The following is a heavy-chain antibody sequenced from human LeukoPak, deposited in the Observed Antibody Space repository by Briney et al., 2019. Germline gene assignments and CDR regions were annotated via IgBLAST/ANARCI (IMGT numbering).Heavy chain of an antibody. D-gene: IGHD1-26*01. J-gene: IGHJ2*01. CDR2: ISSSGSTM. V-gene: IGHV3-11*01. Sequence: PSQTLSLTCTVSGGSISSGGYYWSWIRQAPGKGLEWVSYISSSGSTMNYADSVKGRFAISRDNGKNSLSLQMNGLRAEDTAVYYCARRSRSGIDLWGRGTLVTVSS. CDR3: ARRSRSGIDL. CDR1: GGSISSGGYY.